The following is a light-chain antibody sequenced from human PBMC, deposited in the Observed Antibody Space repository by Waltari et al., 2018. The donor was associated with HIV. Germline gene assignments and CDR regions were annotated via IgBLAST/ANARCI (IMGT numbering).Light chain of an antibody. V-gene: IGLV6-57*01. CDR3: QSYASSNVV. Sequence: NFMLTQPHSVSESPGKTATISCTRSSGSIASNYVKWYQQRPGSSPTTVIYEVNQRPSWVPVRFSGSINSSSNSASLTISGLKTEDEADYYCQSYASSNVVFGGVTKLTVL. CDR1: SGSIASNY. J-gene: IGLJ2*01. CDR2: EVN.